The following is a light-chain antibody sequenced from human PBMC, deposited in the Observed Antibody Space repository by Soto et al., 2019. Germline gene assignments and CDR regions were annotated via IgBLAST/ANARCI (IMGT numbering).Light chain of an antibody. CDR3: SSYAGSNNWVV. Sequence: QSALTQPPSASGSPGQSVTISCTGTSIEVGGYNYVSWYQQHPGKAPKLMIYEVSKRPSGVPDRFSGSKSGNTASLTVSGLQAEDEADYYCSSYAGSNNWVVFGGGTKLTVL. J-gene: IGLJ2*01. CDR1: SIEVGGYNY. CDR2: EVS. V-gene: IGLV2-8*01.